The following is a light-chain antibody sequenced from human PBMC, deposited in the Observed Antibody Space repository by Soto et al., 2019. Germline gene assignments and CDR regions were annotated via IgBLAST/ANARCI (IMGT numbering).Light chain of an antibody. V-gene: IGLV2-14*01. J-gene: IGLJ2*01. CDR3: SSYTSSSTLV. CDR1: XXXIGGYNF. CDR2: EVT. Sequence: QSITISCTGTXXXIGGYNFVSWYQQHSGKAPKLVIFEVTNRPSGVSNRFSGSKSGNTASLTIPGLQAEDEADYYCSSYTSSSTLVFGGGTKLTVL.